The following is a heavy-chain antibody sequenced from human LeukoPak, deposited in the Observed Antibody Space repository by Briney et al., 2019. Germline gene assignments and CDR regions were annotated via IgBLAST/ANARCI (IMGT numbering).Heavy chain of an antibody. CDR2: IYHSGST. D-gene: IGHD4-23*01. Sequence: PSGTLSLTCDVSGDSISGSNWWNWVRQPPGKGLEWIGGIYHSGSTNYNPSLKSRVTMSVDKSKNQFSLKLSSVTAADTAVFYCARHIHYGGNSGGGWFDPWGQGTLVTVSS. CDR3: ARHIHYGGNSGGGWFDP. J-gene: IGHJ5*02. CDR1: GDSISGSNW. V-gene: IGHV4-4*02.